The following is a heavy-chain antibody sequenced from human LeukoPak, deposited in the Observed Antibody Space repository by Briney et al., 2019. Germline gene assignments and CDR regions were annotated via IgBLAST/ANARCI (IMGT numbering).Heavy chain of an antibody. Sequence: ASVKVSXKASGYTFTSYDINWVRQATGQGREWMGWMNPNSGNTGYAQKFQGRVTITRNTSISTAYMELSSLRSEDTAVYYCARGGDLPIVPAAINWFDPWGQGTLVTVSS. CDR3: ARGGDLPIVPAAINWFDP. J-gene: IGHJ5*02. CDR1: GYTFTSYD. D-gene: IGHD2-2*01. CDR2: MNPNSGNT. V-gene: IGHV1-8*03.